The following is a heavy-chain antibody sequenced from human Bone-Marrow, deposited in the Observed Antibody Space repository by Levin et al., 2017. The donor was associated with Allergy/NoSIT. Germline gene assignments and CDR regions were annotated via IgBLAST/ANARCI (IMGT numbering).Heavy chain of an antibody. Sequence: GGSLRLSCATSGFPFRNYAMSWVRQAPGKGLEWVSAISGSGGNTDYADSVKGRFTISRDNSMDTLYLQLNSLRADDTAVYYCAKDQTAAYDWGYFDYWGQGALVTVSS. V-gene: IGHV3-23*01. CDR3: AKDQTAAYDWGYFDY. D-gene: IGHD2-2*01. J-gene: IGHJ4*02. CDR2: ISGSGGNT. CDR1: GFPFRNYA.